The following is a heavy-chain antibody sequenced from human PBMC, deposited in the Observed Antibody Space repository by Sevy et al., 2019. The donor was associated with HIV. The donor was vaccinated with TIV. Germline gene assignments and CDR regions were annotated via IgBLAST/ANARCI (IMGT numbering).Heavy chain of an antibody. CDR3: TRASLLGYCSTTSCYYAFDI. CDR1: GITFSTSV. D-gene: IGHD2-2*01. V-gene: IGHV3-21*01. J-gene: IGHJ3*02. Sequence: GGSLRLSCNASGITFSTSVMNWVRQSPDRGLEWVSSISGDTYYTHYADSMRGRFIVSRDNAKNSLFLEMNSLTVEDTAVYYCTRASLLGYCSTTSCYYAFDIWGPWTVVTVSS. CDR2: ISGDTYYT.